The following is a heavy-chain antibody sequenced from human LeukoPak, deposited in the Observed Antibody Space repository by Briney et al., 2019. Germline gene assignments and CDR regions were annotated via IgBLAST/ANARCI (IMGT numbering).Heavy chain of an antibody. Sequence: GGSLRLSCAASGFTVSSNYMSWVRQAPGKGLEWVSVIYSGGSTYYADSAKGRFTISRDNSKNTLYLQMNSLRAEDTAVYYCARRYGSSVYYSYHMDVWGKGTTVIVSS. D-gene: IGHD6-13*01. CDR2: IYSGGST. CDR1: GFTVSSNY. J-gene: IGHJ6*03. V-gene: IGHV3-53*01. CDR3: ARRYGSSVYYSYHMDV.